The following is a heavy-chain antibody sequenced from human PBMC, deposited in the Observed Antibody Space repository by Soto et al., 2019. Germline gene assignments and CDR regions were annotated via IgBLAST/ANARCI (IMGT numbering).Heavy chain of an antibody. J-gene: IGHJ5*02. D-gene: IGHD6-19*01. CDR1: GFTFSSYG. CDR2: ISYDGSNK. CDR3: ARFRYSSGWYDWDNWFDP. Sequence: GGSLRLSCAASGFTFSSYGMHWVRQAPGKGLEWVAVISYDGSNKYYVDSVKGQVTISADKSISTAYLQWSSLKASDTAMYYCARFRYSSGWYDWDNWFDPWGQGTLVTVSS. V-gene: IGHV3-30*03.